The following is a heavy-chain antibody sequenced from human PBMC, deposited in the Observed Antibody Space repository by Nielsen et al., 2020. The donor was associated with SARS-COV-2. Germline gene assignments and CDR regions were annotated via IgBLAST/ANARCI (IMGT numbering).Heavy chain of an antibody. J-gene: IGHJ6*03. Sequence: WIRQSPSRGLEWLGRTYYMSKWYNDYAVSVKSRITINPDTSKNQFSLHLNSVTPEDTAVYYCARARGAYGDYYYYYYTDVWGKGTTVTVSS. CDR3: ARARGAYGDYYYYYYTDV. D-gene: IGHD4-17*01. CDR2: TYYMSKWYN. V-gene: IGHV6-1*01.